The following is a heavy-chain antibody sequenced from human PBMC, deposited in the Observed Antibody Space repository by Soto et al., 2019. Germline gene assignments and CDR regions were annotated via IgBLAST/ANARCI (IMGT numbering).Heavy chain of an antibody. CDR3: ARTLKVSSWFFDY. Sequence: QVQLQESGPGLVKPSETLSLTCTVSGGSISSYYWSWIRQPPGKGLEWIGYIYYSGSTNYNPSLKSRVTISVDTSKNQFSLKLSSVTAADTAVYYCARTLKVSSWFFDYWGQGTLVTVSS. CDR2: IYYSGST. D-gene: IGHD6-13*01. CDR1: GGSISSYY. V-gene: IGHV4-59*01. J-gene: IGHJ4*02.